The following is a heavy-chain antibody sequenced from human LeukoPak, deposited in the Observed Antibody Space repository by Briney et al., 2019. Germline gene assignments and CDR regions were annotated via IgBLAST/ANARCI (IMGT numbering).Heavy chain of an antibody. CDR2: INPNSGGT. J-gene: IGHJ4*02. Sequence: GASVKVSCKASGYTFTGYDIHWVRQAPGQGLEWIGRINPNSGGTNYAQKFQGRVTITADKSTSTAYMELSSLRSEDTAVYYCARELLGEFDYYDSSGYYYHYWGQGTLVTVSS. D-gene: IGHD3-22*01. V-gene: IGHV1-2*06. CDR1: GYTFTGYD. CDR3: ARELLGEFDYYDSSGYYYHY.